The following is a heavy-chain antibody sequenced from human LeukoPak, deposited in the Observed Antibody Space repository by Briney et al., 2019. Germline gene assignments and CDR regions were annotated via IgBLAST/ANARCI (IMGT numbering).Heavy chain of an antibody. CDR2: ISGSGGST. J-gene: IGHJ5*02. CDR1: GFTFSSYA. Sequence: GGSLRLSCAASGFTFSSYAMSWVRQAPGKGLEWVSAISGSGGSTYYPDSVKGRFTISRDNSKNTLYLQMNSLRAEDTAVYYCAKGRDGYNYGDWFDPWGQGTLVTVSS. D-gene: IGHD5-24*01. V-gene: IGHV3-23*01. CDR3: AKGRDGYNYGDWFDP.